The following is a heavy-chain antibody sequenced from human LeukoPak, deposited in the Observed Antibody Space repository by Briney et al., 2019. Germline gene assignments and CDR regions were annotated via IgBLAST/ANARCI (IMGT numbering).Heavy chain of an antibody. Sequence: PGGSLRLSCAASGFTFSGYAMSWVRQAPGKGLEWVSAISGSGGSTYYADSVKGRFTISRDNSKNTLYLQMNSLRAEDTAVYYCAKTDTAMVGPDYWGQGTLVTVSS. CDR3: AKTDTAMVGPDY. CDR2: ISGSGGST. CDR1: GFTFSGYA. J-gene: IGHJ4*02. D-gene: IGHD5-18*01. V-gene: IGHV3-23*01.